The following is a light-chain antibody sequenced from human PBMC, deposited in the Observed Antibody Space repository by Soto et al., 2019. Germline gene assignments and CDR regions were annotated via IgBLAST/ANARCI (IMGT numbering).Light chain of an antibody. CDR3: QQRSTWPRNT. V-gene: IGKV3-11*01. Sequence: EVVLTQSPATLSLSPGARATLSCRASQTVPSYLAWYQQKPGQSPRLLIYDISNRATGIPARFSGSGSGTDFTLTIISLEPEDSATYYCQQRSTWPRNTFGQGTKLEI. CDR1: QTVPSY. J-gene: IGKJ2*01. CDR2: DIS.